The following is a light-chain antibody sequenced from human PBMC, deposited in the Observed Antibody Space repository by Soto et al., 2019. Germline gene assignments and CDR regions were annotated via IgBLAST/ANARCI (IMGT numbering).Light chain of an antibody. CDR3: SSYAGSNNPVV. V-gene: IGLV2-8*01. J-gene: IGLJ2*01. CDR1: RSDVGGYNY. CDR2: EVS. Sequence: QSVLTQPPSASGSPGQSVTISCTGTRSDVGGYNYVSWYQQHPGKAPKLMIYEVSKRPSGVPDRFSGSKSGNTASLTVSGLQAEDEADYYCSSYAGSNNPVVFGGGTKLTVL.